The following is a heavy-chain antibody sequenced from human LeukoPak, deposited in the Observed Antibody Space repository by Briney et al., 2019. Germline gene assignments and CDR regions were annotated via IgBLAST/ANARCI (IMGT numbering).Heavy chain of an antibody. CDR3: ARRSAGSGARDYYYSMDV. J-gene: IGHJ6*03. D-gene: IGHD2-15*01. V-gene: IGHV1-8*01. CDR1: GYTFTSYD. CDR2: MNPNSGNT. Sequence: GASVKVSCKASGYTFTSYDINWVRQATGQGLEWMGWMNPNSGNTGYAQKFQGRVTMTRNTSISTAYMELSSLRSEDTAVYYCARRSAGSGARDYYYSMDVWGKGTTVTVSS.